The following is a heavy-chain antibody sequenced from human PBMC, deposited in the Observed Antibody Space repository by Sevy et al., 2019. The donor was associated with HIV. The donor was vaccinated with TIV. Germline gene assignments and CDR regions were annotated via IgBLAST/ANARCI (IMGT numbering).Heavy chain of an antibody. CDR2: ISSSSTYI. J-gene: IGHJ4*02. Sequence: GGSLRLSCAASGFTFSSYKMIWVRQAPGKGLEWVSSISSSSTYISYADSVKGRFIISRDNAENSLFLQMNSLRAEDTAVYYCASLYNGFDYWGQGTLVTVSS. D-gene: IGHD1-20*01. CDR1: GFTFSSYK. V-gene: IGHV3-21*01. CDR3: ASLYNGFDY.